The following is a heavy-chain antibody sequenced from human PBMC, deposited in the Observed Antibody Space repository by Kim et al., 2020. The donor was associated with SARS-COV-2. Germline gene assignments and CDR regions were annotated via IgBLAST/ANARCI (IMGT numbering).Heavy chain of an antibody. D-gene: IGHD1-26*01. V-gene: IGHV3-23*01. J-gene: IGHJ4*02. Sequence: ADAVKSRFTISRDNSKNTLYLQMNSLGAEDTAGYYGAKRDTVGATIFLDYWGQGTLVIVSS. CDR3: AKRDTVGATIFLDY.